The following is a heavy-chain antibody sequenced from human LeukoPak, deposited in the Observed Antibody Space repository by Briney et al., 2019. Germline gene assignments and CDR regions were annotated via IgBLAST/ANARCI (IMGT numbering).Heavy chain of an antibody. CDR1: GVSISSYY. CDR2: IYYSGST. D-gene: IGHD4-17*01. J-gene: IGHJ4*02. Sequence: SETLSLTCTVSGVSISSYYWSWIRQPPGKGLEWIGYIYYSGSTNYNPSLKSRVTISVDTSKNQFSLKLSSVTAADTAVYYCARRSDYGDAGFDYWGQGTLVTVSS. V-gene: IGHV4-59*08. CDR3: ARRSDYGDAGFDY.